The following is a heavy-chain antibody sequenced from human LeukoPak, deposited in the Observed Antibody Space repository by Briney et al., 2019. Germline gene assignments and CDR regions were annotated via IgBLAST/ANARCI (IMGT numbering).Heavy chain of an antibody. CDR1: GYTFTSYW. J-gene: IGHJ6*02. CDR2: IYPGDSDT. Sequence: ASVKVSCKASGYTFTSYWIGWVRQMPGKGLEWMGIIYPGDSDTRYSPSFQGQVTISADKSISTAYLQWSSLKASDTAMYYCARSYGMDVWGQGTTVTVSS. CDR3: ARSYGMDV. V-gene: IGHV5-51*01.